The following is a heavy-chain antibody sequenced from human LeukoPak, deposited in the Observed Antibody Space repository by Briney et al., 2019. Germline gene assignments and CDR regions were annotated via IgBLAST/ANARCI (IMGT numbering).Heavy chain of an antibody. Sequence: GGSLRLSCAASGFTFVDYAMHWVRQAPGKGLEWVSGISWNSGSIGYADSVKGRFTISRDNAKNSLYLQMNSLRAEDTAVYYCLGNWFDPWGQGTLVTVSS. V-gene: IGHV3-9*01. J-gene: IGHJ5*02. CDR1: GFTFVDYA. CDR2: ISWNSGSI. CDR3: LGNWFDP.